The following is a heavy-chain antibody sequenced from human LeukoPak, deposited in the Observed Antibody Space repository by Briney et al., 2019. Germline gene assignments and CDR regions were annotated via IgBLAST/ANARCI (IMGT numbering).Heavy chain of an antibody. D-gene: IGHD6-19*01. CDR3: ARDPDSSGWYPSPLFDY. V-gene: IGHV6-1*01. J-gene: IGHJ4*02. Sequence: SQTLSLTCAISGDSVSSNSAAWNWIRQSPSRGLEWLGRTYYRSKWYNDYAVSVKSRITINPDTSKNQFSLQLNSVTPEDTAVYYCARDPDSSGWYPSPLFDYWGQGTLVTVSS. CDR2: TYYRSKWYN. CDR1: GDSVSSNSAA.